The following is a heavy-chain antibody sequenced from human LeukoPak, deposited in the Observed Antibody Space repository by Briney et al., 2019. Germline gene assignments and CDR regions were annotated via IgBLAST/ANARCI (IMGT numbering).Heavy chain of an antibody. D-gene: IGHD3-10*01. CDR3: ARARYGSGGYFFDF. CDR2: IKQDGSET. Sequence: GGSLRLSCAASGFNFNSYWMSWVRQAPGKGLECVANIKQDGSETYFVDSVKGRFTISRDNAKSSLYLQMNSLRGEDTAVYYCARARYGSGGYFFDFWGQGTLVTVSS. CDR1: GFNFNSYW. J-gene: IGHJ4*02. V-gene: IGHV3-7*04.